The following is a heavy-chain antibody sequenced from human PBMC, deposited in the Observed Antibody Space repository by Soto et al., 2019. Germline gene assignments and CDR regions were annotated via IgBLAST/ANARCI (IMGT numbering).Heavy chain of an antibody. D-gene: IGHD3-16*01. CDR3: AKGADKEWGGGD. CDR1: GFTFSSYA. J-gene: IGHJ4*02. CDR2: ISGSGGST. V-gene: IGHV3-23*01. Sequence: GGSLRLSCAASGFTFSSYAMSWVRQAPGKGLEWVSAISGSGGSTYYADSVKGRFTISRDNSKNTLYLQMNSLRAEDTGVYCCAKGADKEWGGGDWGQGTLVTVSS.